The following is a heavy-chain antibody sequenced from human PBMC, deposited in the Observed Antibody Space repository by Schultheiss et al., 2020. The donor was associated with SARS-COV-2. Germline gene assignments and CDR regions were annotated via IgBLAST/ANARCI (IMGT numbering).Heavy chain of an antibody. D-gene: IGHD2-2*01. V-gene: IGHV3-11*04. J-gene: IGHJ6*04. CDR3: ARDLLGCDTTSCFTNV. CDR2: ISSSGLTV. Sequence: GGSLRLSCAASGFTFSDYYMSWIRQAPGKGLEWVSYISSSGLTVYYADSVKGRFTISRDNAKNSLYLQMSSLRAEDTAVYYCARDLLGCDTTSCFTNVWGKGTTVTVSS. CDR1: GFTFSDYY.